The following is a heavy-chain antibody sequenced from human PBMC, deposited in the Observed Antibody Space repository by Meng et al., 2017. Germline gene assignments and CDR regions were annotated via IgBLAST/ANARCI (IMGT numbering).Heavy chain of an antibody. D-gene: IGHD6-13*01. CDR2: IDPNSGVT. J-gene: IGHJ4*02. V-gene: IGHV1-2*06. Sequence: AEVKKPGASGKVPRKPSGYSSTAYYGHWLRHAHGNGLEWMGRIDPNSGVTEYAHKFHGRVTVTGDRSISTAYMELRRLTSDDTAVYYWARDEDISAAGNLFGDYWGQGTLVTVSS. CDR3: ARDEDISAAGNLFGDY. CDR1: GYSSTAYY.